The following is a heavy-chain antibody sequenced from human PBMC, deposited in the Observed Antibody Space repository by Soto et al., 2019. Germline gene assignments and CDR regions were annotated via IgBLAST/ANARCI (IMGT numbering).Heavy chain of an antibody. J-gene: IGHJ4*02. D-gene: IGHD1-26*01. Sequence: QVQLVGSGGGVVQPGRSLRLSCAASGFTFNRYAIHWVRQAPGKGLEWVAVISYGGSDKYYADSVKGRFTVSRDNSKNTLYLQMNSLRAEDTAIYYCTRDPGIGFDYWGQGTLVIVSS. CDR3: TRDPGIGFDY. CDR1: GFTFNRYA. V-gene: IGHV3-30-3*01. CDR2: ISYGGSDK.